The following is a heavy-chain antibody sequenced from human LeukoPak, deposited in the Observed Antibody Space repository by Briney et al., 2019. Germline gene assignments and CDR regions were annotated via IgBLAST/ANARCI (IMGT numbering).Heavy chain of an antibody. Sequence: PGGALRLSCAASGFTLSSYWMSWVRQAPGKGLEGVANIKQDGSEKYYVDSVKGRFTISRDNAKNSLYLQMNSLRAEDTAVYYCARDRGTIAAAGDWGQGTLVTVSS. CDR2: IKQDGSEK. J-gene: IGHJ4*02. D-gene: IGHD6-13*01. CDR3: ARDRGTIAAAGD. CDR1: GFTLSSYW. V-gene: IGHV3-7*01.